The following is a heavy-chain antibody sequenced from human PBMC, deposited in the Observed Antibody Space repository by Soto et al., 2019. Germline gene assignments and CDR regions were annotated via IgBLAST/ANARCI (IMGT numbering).Heavy chain of an antibody. CDR3: ARVALSGGGWLDP. CDR1: GYTFTSYY. Sequence: QVQLVQSGAEVKKPGASVNVSCKASGYTFTSYYMHWVRQAPGQGLEWMGIINPRGGSTTYAQKFQGRATVTRDTSTSTVYMELSNLRSDDTAIYYCARVALSGGGWLDPWGQGTLVTVSS. D-gene: IGHD1-26*01. CDR2: INPRGGST. J-gene: IGHJ5*02. V-gene: IGHV1-46*01.